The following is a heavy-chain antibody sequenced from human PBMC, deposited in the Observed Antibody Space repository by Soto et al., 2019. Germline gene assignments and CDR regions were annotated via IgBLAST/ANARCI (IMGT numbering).Heavy chain of an antibody. CDR2: FYYSVTT. CDR3: ARGNDILTGYYSLGY. D-gene: IGHD3-9*01. V-gene: IGHV4-59*01. Sequence: SETLSLTCSVSGDSITSYYWSWIRQPPGKGLEWIGFFYYSVTTDYNPSLQSRATISVDTSKNQFSLKLSSVTAADTAVYYCARGNDILTGYYSLGYWGQATQVT. CDR1: GDSITSYY. J-gene: IGHJ4*02.